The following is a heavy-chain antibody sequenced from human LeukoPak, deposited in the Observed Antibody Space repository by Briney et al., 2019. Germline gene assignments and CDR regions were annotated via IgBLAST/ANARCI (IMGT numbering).Heavy chain of an antibody. J-gene: IGHJ4*02. CDR1: GGSFSGYY. D-gene: IGHD6-13*01. CDR2: IYYSGST. Sequence: SETLSLTCAVYGGSFSGYYWSWIRQPPGKGLEWIGSIYYSGSTYYNPSLKSRVTISADTSKNQFSLKLTSVTAADTAVYYCATRIVAGGIINWGQGTLVTVSS. V-gene: IGHV4-34*01. CDR3: ATRIVAGGIIN.